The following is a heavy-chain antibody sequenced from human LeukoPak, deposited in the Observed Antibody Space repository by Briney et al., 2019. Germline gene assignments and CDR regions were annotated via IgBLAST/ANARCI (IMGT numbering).Heavy chain of an antibody. Sequence: PGGSLRLSCAASGFTFDDYVMSWVRHAPGKGLEWVSGINWSGGRSVYADSVKGRFTIPRDNAKNSLYLQMNSLKAEDTALYYCARDRYGSGSYYNIPDYWGQGTLVTVSS. CDR3: ARDRYGSGSYYNIPDY. D-gene: IGHD3-10*01. J-gene: IGHJ4*02. CDR2: INWSGGRS. CDR1: GFTFDDYV. V-gene: IGHV3-20*04.